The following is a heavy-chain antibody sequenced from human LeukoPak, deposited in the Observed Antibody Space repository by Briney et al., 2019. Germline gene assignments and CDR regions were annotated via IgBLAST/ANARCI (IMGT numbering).Heavy chain of an antibody. V-gene: IGHV4-4*02. CDR2: IYHSGST. CDR1: GGSISSSNW. CDR3: ARDFEDSSGLFDY. D-gene: IGHD6-19*01. J-gene: IGHJ4*02. Sequence: ASGTLSLTCAVSGGSISSSNWWSWVRQPPGKGLEWIGEIYHSGSTNYNPSLKSRVTISVDKSKNQFSLKLSSVTAADTAVYYCARDFEDSSGLFDYWGQGTLVTVSS.